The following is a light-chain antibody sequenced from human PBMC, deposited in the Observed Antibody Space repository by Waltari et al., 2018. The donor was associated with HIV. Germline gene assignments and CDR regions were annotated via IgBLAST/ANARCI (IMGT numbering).Light chain of an antibody. CDR2: GAS. CDR3: QQYSSSPWT. V-gene: IGKV3-20*01. Sequence: EIILTQSPGTLSLSPGEIATLSCRASQSLSSSYVAWYQQKPDPVPRLLIDGASSRATGIGARVSGSGSGTDFTLTISRLERADFAVYYCQQYSSSPWTFGKGTKVEIK. CDR1: QSLSSSY. J-gene: IGKJ1*01.